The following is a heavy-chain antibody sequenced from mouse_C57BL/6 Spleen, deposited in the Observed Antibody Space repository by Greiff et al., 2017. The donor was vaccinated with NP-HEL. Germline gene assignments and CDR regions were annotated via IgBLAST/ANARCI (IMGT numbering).Heavy chain of an antibody. CDR1: GYSFTGYY. V-gene: IGHV1-42*01. J-gene: IGHJ2*01. Sequence: VQLQQSGPELVKPGASVKISCKASGYSFTGYYMNWVKQSPEKSLEWIGEINPSTGGTTYNQKFKAKATLTVDKSSSTAYMQLKSLTSEDSAVYYCARQDGSLDYWGQGTTLTVSS. D-gene: IGHD1-1*01. CDR2: INPSTGGT. CDR3: ARQDGSLDY.